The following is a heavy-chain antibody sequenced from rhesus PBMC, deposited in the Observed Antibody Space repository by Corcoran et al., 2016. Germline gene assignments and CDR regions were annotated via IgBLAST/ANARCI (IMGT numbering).Heavy chain of an antibody. V-gene: IGHV4-73*01. CDR1: GGSISGYSY. Sequence: QVQLQPWGDGLVKPSETLSLTCAVYGGSISGYSYWSWIRQPPGKGLEWIGYISGNRAITNSNPSLKNRVTISKDTSKNHFSLKLSSVTAADTAVYYCARGYNGNDAYGFDSCGQGVVVTVSS. CDR3: ARGYNGNDAYGFDS. J-gene: IGHJ6*01. D-gene: IGHD1-7*02. CDR2: ISGNRAIT.